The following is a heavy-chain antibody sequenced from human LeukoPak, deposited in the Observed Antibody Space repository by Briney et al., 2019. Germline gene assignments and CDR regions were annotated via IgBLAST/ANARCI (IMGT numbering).Heavy chain of an antibody. CDR3: ARDAGANAY. V-gene: IGHV4-59*01. Sequence: SETLSLTCTGSGVSINTDYWTWIRQFPGKGLEWIGYIHYSGSTTYNPSLESRVTISVDTSKNQFSLKLTSVTSADTAVYFCARDAGANAYWGQGALVTVSS. J-gene: IGHJ4*02. D-gene: IGHD4/OR15-4a*01. CDR2: IHYSGST. CDR1: GVSINTDY.